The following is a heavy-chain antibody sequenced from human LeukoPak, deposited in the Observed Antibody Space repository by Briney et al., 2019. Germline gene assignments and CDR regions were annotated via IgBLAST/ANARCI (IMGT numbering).Heavy chain of an antibody. CDR3: ARVPSSAHQMFSSDY. D-gene: IGHD2-2*01. Sequence: GASVKVSCKASGSSFTNYGISWVRQVPGQGLEWMAWISAYDGETRCEQNLQGRVTMTTDTSTTTAYMELTSLTTDDTAIYYCARVPSSAHQMFSSDYWGQGTLVTVSS. CDR2: ISAYDGET. CDR1: GSSFTNYG. J-gene: IGHJ4*02. V-gene: IGHV1-18*01.